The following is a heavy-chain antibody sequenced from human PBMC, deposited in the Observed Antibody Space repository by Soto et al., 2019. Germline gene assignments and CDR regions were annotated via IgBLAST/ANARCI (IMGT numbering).Heavy chain of an antibody. CDR1: GFTFSSYG. Sequence: QVQLVESGGGVVQPGRSLRLSCAASGFTFSSYGMHWVRQAPGKGLEWVAVIWYDGSNKYYADSVKGRFNISRDNSKNSQYLQMNSLRAEDTAVYYWARDGLSIAAAGEVDYWGQGTLVTVSS. CDR2: IWYDGSNK. CDR3: ARDGLSIAAAGEVDY. J-gene: IGHJ4*02. D-gene: IGHD6-13*01. V-gene: IGHV3-33*01.